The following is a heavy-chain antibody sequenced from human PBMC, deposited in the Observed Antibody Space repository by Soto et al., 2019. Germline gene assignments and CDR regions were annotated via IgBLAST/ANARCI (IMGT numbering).Heavy chain of an antibody. D-gene: IGHD2-15*01. J-gene: IGHJ5*02. V-gene: IGHV1-69*12. Sequence: QVQLVQSGAEVKKPGSSVKVSCKASGGTFSSYAISWVRQAPGQGLEWMGGIIPIFGTANYAQKFQGRVTITADESTSTTYMELISLSSEDTDDYYCESVHCSGGSGYPEQLHNRFDPWGQGTLVTDSS. CDR1: GGTFSSYA. CDR3: ESVHCSGGSGYPEQLHNRFDP. CDR2: IIPIFGTA.